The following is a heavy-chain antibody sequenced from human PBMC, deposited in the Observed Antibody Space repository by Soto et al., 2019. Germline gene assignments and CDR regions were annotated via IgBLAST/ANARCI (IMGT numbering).Heavy chain of an antibody. V-gene: IGHV3-23*01. Sequence: EGQLLESGGGLVQPWGSLRLSCAASGFTFNSYAMSWFRQAPEAGLEWGSTISAGGVSTYYADSVQGRFTISRDNSKNTLYLQMNSLRADDTAVYYCAKLSTGSYWYFDLWGRGTLITVSS. CDR3: AKLSTGSYWYFDL. D-gene: IGHD6-19*01. CDR2: ISAGGVST. J-gene: IGHJ2*01. CDR1: GFTFNSYA.